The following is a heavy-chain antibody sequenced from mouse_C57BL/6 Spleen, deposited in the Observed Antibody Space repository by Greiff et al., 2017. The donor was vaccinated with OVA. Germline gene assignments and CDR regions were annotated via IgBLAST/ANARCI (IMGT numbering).Heavy chain of an antibody. Sequence: VQLQQSGAELVRPGASVTLSCKASGYTFTDYEMHWVKQTPVHGLEWIGAIDPETGGTAYNQKFKGKAILTADKSSSTAYMELRSLTSEDSAVYYCTRAGENYSNFYYAMDYWGQGTSVTVSS. V-gene: IGHV1-15*01. CDR2: IDPETGGT. D-gene: IGHD2-5*01. CDR1: GYTFTDYE. J-gene: IGHJ4*01. CDR3: TRAGENYSNFYYAMDY.